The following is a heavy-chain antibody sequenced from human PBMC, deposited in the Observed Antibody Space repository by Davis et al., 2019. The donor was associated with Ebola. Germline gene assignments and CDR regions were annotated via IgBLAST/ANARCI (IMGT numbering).Heavy chain of an antibody. Sequence: SVNVPCQASGYTFINYDTNRARQATGQGLEWMGWMSPNSGDTGHTQKFQGRLTMTRDTSINVAFMELSSLKSEDTAVYYCAGSTPGSSHLDFWGQGTQVTVSS. CDR1: GYTFINYD. CDR2: MSPNSGDT. CDR3: AGSTPGSSHLDF. D-gene: IGHD3-10*01. V-gene: IGHV1-8*01. J-gene: IGHJ4*02.